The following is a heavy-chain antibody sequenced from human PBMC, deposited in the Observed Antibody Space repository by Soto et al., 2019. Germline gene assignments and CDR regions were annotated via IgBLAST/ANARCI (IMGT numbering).Heavy chain of an antibody. D-gene: IGHD2-2*01. V-gene: IGHV4-34*01. CDR3: ARDRHCSSTSCSRYYYYYGMDV. Sequence: PSETLSLTCAVYGGSFSGYYWSWIRQPPGKXLEWIGEINHSGSTNYNPSLKSRVTISVDTFKNQFSLKLSSVTAADTAVYYCARDRHCSSTSCSRYYYYYGMDVWGQGTTVTVSS. J-gene: IGHJ6*02. CDR1: GGSFSGYY. CDR2: INHSGST.